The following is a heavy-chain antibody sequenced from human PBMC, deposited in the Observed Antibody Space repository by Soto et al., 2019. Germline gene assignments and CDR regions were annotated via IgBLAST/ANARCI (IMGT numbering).Heavy chain of an antibody. V-gene: IGHV4-59*01. Sequence: SETLSLTCTVSGGSISSYYWSWIRQPPGKGLEWIGYIYYSGSTNYNPSLKSRVTISVDTSKNQFSLKLSSVTAADTAVYYCARGPVLWFGELLGTYNWFDPWGQGTLVTVSS. CDR3: ARGPVLWFGELLGTYNWFDP. CDR1: GGSISSYY. CDR2: IYYSGST. J-gene: IGHJ5*02. D-gene: IGHD3-10*01.